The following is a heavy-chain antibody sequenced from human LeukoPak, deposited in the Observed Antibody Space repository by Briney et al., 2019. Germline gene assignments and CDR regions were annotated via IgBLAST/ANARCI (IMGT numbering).Heavy chain of an antibody. D-gene: IGHD1-14*01. V-gene: IGHV3-7*01. J-gene: IGHJ4*02. CDR1: GFSFSGFW. CDR3: ARGQNWNHDF. CDR2: IKEDGKKI. Sequence: GGSLRLSCAASGFSFSGFWMSWLRQAPGKGLEWVANIKEDGKKIYQVDSLKGRFTISRDNAKNSLFLQMNSLRVEDTAIYNCARGQNWNHDFWGQGTLVTVSS.